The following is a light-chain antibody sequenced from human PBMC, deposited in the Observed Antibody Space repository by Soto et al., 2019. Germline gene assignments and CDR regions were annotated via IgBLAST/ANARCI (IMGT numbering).Light chain of an antibody. CDR1: QSISSTD. V-gene: IGKV3-20*01. CDR3: QQFGRSLWT. Sequence: EIVLTQSPGTLSLSPGERATLSCRASQSISSTDLAWYQQKPGQAPRLLINGASSRATGIPDRFSGSGSGTDFTLTITRLEPEEFAVYYCQQFGRSLWTFGQGTKVEIK. CDR2: GAS. J-gene: IGKJ1*01.